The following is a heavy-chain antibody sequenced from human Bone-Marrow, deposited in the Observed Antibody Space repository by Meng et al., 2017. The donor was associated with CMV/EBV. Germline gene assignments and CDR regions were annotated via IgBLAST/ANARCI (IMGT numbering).Heavy chain of an antibody. CDR3: ARGTYYDFWSGLSPSPFDY. Sequence: GESLKISCKGSGYSFTSYWIGWVRQMPGKGLEWMGIIYPGDSDTRYSPSFQGQVTISADKSISTAYLQWSSLKASDTAMYYCARGTYYDFWSGLSPSPFDYWGQGTLVPVSS. J-gene: IGHJ4*02. V-gene: IGHV5-51*01. D-gene: IGHD3-3*01. CDR1: GYSFTSYW. CDR2: IYPGDSDT.